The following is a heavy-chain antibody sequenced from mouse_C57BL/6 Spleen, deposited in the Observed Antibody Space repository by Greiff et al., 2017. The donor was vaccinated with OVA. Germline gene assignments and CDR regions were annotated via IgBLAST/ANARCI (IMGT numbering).Heavy chain of an antibody. Sequence: QVQLKQPGAELVKPGASVKMSCKASGYTFTSYWITWVKQRPGQGLEWIGDLYPGSGSTNYNEKFKSKATLTVDTSSSTAYMQLSSLTSEDSAVYYCARWAYDYDRGYWGQGTTLTVSS. CDR3: ARWAYDYDRGY. CDR2: LYPGSGST. V-gene: IGHV1-55*01. D-gene: IGHD2-4*01. CDR1: GYTFTSYW. J-gene: IGHJ2*01.